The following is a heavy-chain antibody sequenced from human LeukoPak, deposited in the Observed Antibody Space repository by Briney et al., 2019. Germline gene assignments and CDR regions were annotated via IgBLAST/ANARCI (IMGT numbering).Heavy chain of an antibody. J-gene: IGHJ4*02. D-gene: IGHD3-9*01. V-gene: IGHV3-30*02. Sequence: GGSLRLSCAASAFTFSTYGMHWVRQAPGKGLEWVAFIRYDGSYKYYADSVKGRFTISRDISKNTLSLQMNNLRAEDTALYYCAKALRFFDWLPFDYWGQGTLVTVSS. CDR1: AFTFSTYG. CDR3: AKALRFFDWLPFDY. CDR2: IRYDGSYK.